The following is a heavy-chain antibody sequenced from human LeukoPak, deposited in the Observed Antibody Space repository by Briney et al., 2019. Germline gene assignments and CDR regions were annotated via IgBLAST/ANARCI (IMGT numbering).Heavy chain of an antibody. J-gene: IGHJ3*01. CDR1: GFTFSSSG. D-gene: IGHD6-13*01. CDR3: ANNRYSSRWRGAFDV. V-gene: IGHV3-23*01. CDR2: ISSSDDTT. Sequence: PGGSLRLSCEASGFTFSSSGVSWVRQAPGKGLEWVSSISSSDDTTYYADSVKGRFTISRDNSKNTLYLQMNSLRAEDTAVYYCANNRYSSRWRGAFDVWGQGTMVTVSS.